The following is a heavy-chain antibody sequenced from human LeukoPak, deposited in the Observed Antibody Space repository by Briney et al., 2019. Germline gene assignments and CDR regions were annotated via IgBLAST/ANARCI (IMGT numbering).Heavy chain of an antibody. CDR3: ARYTIDSSGYDY. CDR1: GGTXSSYA. Sequence: SVKVSCKASGGTXSSYAISWVRQAPGQGLEWMGRIIPILGTANYAQKFQGRVTITADKSTSTAYMELSSLRSEDTAVYYCARYTIDSSGYDYWGQGTLVTVSS. CDR2: IIPILGTA. V-gene: IGHV1-69*04. D-gene: IGHD6-19*01. J-gene: IGHJ4*02.